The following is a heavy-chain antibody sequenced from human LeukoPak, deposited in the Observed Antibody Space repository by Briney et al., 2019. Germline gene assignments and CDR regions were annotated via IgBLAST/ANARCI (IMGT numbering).Heavy chain of an antibody. CDR1: GFTFSDYY. D-gene: IGHD3-10*02. CDR3: ARDVRGYKY. V-gene: IGHV3-11*06. J-gene: IGHJ4*02. Sequence: PGGSLRLSCAASGFTFSDYYMSGIRQAPGKGLEWVSYISSTSSITNYADSVKGRFTISRDNAKNSLYLQMNSLRAEDTAVYYCARDVRGYKYWGQGTLVTVSS. CDR2: ISSTSSIT.